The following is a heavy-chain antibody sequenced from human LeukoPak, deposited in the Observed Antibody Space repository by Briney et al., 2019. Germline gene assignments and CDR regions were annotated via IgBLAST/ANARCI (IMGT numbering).Heavy chain of an antibody. V-gene: IGHV1-2*02. J-gene: IGHJ5*02. CDR2: INPNSGGT. CDR3: ARDLAGIAAAYNWFDP. D-gene: IGHD6-13*01. Sequence: ASVKVSCKASGYTFTGYYMHWVRQAPGQGLEWTGWINPNSGGTNYAQKFQGRVTMTRDTSISTAYMELSRLRSDDTAVYYCARDLAGIAAAYNWFDPWGQGTLVTVSS. CDR1: GYTFTGYY.